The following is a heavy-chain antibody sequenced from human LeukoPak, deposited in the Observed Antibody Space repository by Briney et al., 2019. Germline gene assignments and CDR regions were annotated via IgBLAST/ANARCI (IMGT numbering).Heavy chain of an antibody. V-gene: IGHV4-34*01. Sequence: PSQTLSLTLAVYGESFSNYYCSSIRPPPGKGLEWVAEINHNGRTNYDPTVKSRVPVTVDTSKNQYSLELNSGTPADTSVYYCARGGGNYKFHNWFDPWGQGTLVTVSS. CDR2: INHNGRT. D-gene: IGHD1-7*01. CDR1: GESFSNYY. CDR3: ARGGGNYKFHNWFDP. J-gene: IGHJ5*02.